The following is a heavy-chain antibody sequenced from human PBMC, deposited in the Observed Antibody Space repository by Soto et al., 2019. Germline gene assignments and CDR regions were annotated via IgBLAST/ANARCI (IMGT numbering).Heavy chain of an antibody. CDR3: AKGGVYYYYYYMDV. J-gene: IGHJ6*03. Sequence: PGGSLRVSCAASGFTFSSYAMSWVRQAPGKGLEWVSAISGSGGSTYYADSVKGRFTISRDSSKNTLYLQMNSLRAEDTAVYYCAKGGVYYYYYYMDVWGKGTTVTVSS. CDR1: GFTFSSYA. V-gene: IGHV3-23*01. CDR2: ISGSGGST.